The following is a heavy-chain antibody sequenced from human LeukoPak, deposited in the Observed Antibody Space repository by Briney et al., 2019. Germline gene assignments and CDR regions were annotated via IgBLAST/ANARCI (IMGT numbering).Heavy chain of an antibody. Sequence: GASVKLSCKASGYTFTTYGFTWVRQAPGQGLEWMGWISAYNGNTHYAQKLQGRVTMTTDTSTSTAYMELRSLTSDDTAMYYCARDPRYGGNGGAFDIWGQGTMVTVSS. J-gene: IGHJ3*02. D-gene: IGHD4-23*01. CDR3: ARDPRYGGNGGAFDI. CDR2: ISAYNGNT. CDR1: GYTFTTYG. V-gene: IGHV1-18*01.